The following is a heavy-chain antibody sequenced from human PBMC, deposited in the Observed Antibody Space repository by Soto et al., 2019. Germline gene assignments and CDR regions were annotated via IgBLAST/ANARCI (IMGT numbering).Heavy chain of an antibody. V-gene: IGHV1-18*04. J-gene: IGHJ3*02. CDR2: ISAYNGNT. Sequence: QVQLVQSGAEVKKPGASVKVSCKASGYTFTSYGISWVRQAPGQGLEWKGWISAYNGNTNYAQKLQGRVTMTTDTSTSTAYMELRSLRSDDTAVYYCARTRNYYDSSGGAFDIWGQGTMVTVSS. CDR3: ARTRNYYDSSGGAFDI. CDR1: GYTFTSYG. D-gene: IGHD3-22*01.